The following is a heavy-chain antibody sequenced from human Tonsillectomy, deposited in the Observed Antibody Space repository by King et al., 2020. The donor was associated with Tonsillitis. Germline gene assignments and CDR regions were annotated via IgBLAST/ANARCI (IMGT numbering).Heavy chain of an antibody. CDR2: ISWYSGGT. Sequence: VQLVQSGGGLVQPGRSLRLSCAASGFTFVDYAMHWVRQAPGKGLEWGSGISWYSGGTGYADSVQGRFTISRDNANNSLYLQMNSLRAEDTALYYCAKDTRALYDFWTGSFDYWGQGTLVTVSS. V-gene: IGHV3-9*01. J-gene: IGHJ4*02. D-gene: IGHD3-3*01. CDR3: AKDTRALYDFWTGSFDY. CDR1: GFTFVDYA.